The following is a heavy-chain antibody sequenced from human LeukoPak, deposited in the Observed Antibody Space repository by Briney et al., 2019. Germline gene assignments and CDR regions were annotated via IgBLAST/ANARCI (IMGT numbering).Heavy chain of an antibody. V-gene: IGHV4-39*07. CDR3: ARDPSPFYSGSYLGFDP. Sequence: SETLSLTCTVSGGSISSSSYYWGWIRQPPGKGLEWIGSIYYSGSTYYNPSLKSRVTISVDTSKNQFSLKLSSVTAADTAVYYCARDPSPFYSGSYLGFDPWGQGTLVTVSS. CDR1: GGSISSSSYY. J-gene: IGHJ5*02. CDR2: IYYSGST. D-gene: IGHD1-26*01.